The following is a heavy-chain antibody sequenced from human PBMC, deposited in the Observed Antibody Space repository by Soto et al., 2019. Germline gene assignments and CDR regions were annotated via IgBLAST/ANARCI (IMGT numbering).Heavy chain of an antibody. J-gene: IGHJ3*02. CDR3: ARLDGSEYSSSSLDAFDI. CDR1: GGSSSSYC. CDR2: IYYSGST. Sequence: SETLSLTWTVAGGSSSSYCWSWIRQPPGKGLEWIGYIYYSGSTNYNPSLKSRVTISVDTSKYQFSLKLSSVTAADTAVYYCARLDGSEYSSSSLDAFDIWGQGTMVTVSS. D-gene: IGHD6-6*01. V-gene: IGHV4-59*08.